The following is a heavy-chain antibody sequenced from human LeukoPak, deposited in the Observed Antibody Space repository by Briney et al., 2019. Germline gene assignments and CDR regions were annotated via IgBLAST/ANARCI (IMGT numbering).Heavy chain of an antibody. Sequence: SETLSLTCAVYGGSFSGYYWSWIRQPPGKGLEWIGEINHSGSTNYNPSLKSRVTISVDTSKNQFSLKLSSVTAADMAVYYCARLSYYDSSGYLYWGQGTLVTVSS. D-gene: IGHD3-22*01. CDR2: INHSGST. J-gene: IGHJ4*02. CDR1: GGSFSGYY. CDR3: ARLSYYDSSGYLY. V-gene: IGHV4-34*01.